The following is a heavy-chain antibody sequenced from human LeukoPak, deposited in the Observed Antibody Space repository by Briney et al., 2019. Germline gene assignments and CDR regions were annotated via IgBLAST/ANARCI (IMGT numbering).Heavy chain of an antibody. CDR1: GYTFTSYY. J-gene: IGHJ4*02. Sequence: ASVKVSRKASGYTFTSYYMHWVRQAPGQGLEWMGIINPSGGSTSYAQKFQGRVTMTRDTSTSTVYMELSSLRSEDTAVYYCARDRFLEWLPEYYFDYWGQGTLVTVSS. CDR2: INPSGGST. CDR3: ARDRFLEWLPEYYFDY. V-gene: IGHV1-46*01. D-gene: IGHD3-3*01.